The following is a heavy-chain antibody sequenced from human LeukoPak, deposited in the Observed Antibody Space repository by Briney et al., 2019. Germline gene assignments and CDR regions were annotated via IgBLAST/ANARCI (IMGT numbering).Heavy chain of an antibody. V-gene: IGHV4-34*01. J-gene: IGHJ4*02. CDR2: INHSGST. D-gene: IGHD6-6*01. Sequence: SETLSLTCTVSGGSISSYYWSWIRQPPGKGLEWIGEINHSGSTNYNPSLKSRVTISVDTSKNQFSLKLSSVTAADTAVYYCARALMAARPNFDYWGQGTLVTVSS. CDR1: GGSISSYY. CDR3: ARALMAARPNFDY.